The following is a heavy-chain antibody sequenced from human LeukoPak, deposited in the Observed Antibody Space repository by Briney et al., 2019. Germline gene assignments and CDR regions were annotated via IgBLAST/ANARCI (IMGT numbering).Heavy chain of an antibody. CDR1: GGSISSSSYY. Sequence: SETLSLTCTVSGGSISSSSYYWGWIRQPPGKGLEWIGSIYYSGSTYYNPSLKSRVTISVDTSKNQFSLKLSSVTAADTAVYYCARGKRYCSGGSCYSPYNWFDPWGQGTLVTVSS. D-gene: IGHD2-15*01. CDR2: IYYSGST. V-gene: IGHV4-39*07. CDR3: ARGKRYCSGGSCYSPYNWFDP. J-gene: IGHJ5*02.